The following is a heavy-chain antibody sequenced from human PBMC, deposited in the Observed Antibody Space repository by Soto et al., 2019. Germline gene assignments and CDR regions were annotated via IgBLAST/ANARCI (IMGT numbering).Heavy chain of an antibody. D-gene: IGHD3-10*01. CDR2: IIPMYGPA. Sequence: QVPLVQSGAEVKKPGSSVTVSCKASGGTFSSYAIHWVRQAPGQGLEWMGGIIPMYGPATYAQRFQGRVTITADESTTSVYLELTSLTSQATAVYYCARVTSMVRGVIDNWFDPWGHGTLVTVSS. J-gene: IGHJ5*02. V-gene: IGHV1-69*01. CDR1: GGTFSSYA. CDR3: ARVTSMVRGVIDNWFDP.